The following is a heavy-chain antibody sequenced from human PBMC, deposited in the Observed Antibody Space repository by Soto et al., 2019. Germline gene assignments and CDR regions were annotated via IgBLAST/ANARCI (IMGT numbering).Heavy chain of an antibody. CDR3: ARTKWATHNPYYFDY. V-gene: IGHV4-61*01. CDR2: IYYSGST. J-gene: IGHJ4*02. Sequence: QVQLQESGPGLVKPSETLSLTCSVSGGSVSSTSYYWSWIRQPPGKTLEWIGYIYYSGSTIYNPSLKSRVSISIDTSKIQFCLKLSSVSAADTAVYYCARTKWATHNPYYFDYWGQGILVTVSS. D-gene: IGHD1-1*01. CDR1: GGSVSSTSYY.